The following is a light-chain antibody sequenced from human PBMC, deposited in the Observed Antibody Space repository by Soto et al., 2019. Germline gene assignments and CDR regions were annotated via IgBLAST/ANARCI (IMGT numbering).Light chain of an antibody. V-gene: IGKV3-15*01. CDR2: GAS. CDR3: QQNNEWPLT. CDR1: QSVGSN. J-gene: IGKJ1*01. Sequence: ETVMTQSPDTLSVSPGERATLSCRASQSVGSNLAWYQQEPGQAPRLLIYGASTRATGFPARFSGSGSGTEFTLTISSLQSEDFAVYYCQQNNEWPLTFGQGTKVDIK.